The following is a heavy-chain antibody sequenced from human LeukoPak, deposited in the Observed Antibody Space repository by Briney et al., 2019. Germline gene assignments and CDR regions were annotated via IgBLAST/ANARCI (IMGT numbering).Heavy chain of an antibody. Sequence: PGGSLRLSCAASGFTFSSYAMSWVRQAPGKGLEWVSAISGSGGSTYYADSVKGRSTISRDNSKNTLYLQMNSLRAEDTAVYYCANNYDFWSGYIDYWGQGTLVTVSS. J-gene: IGHJ4*02. CDR3: ANNYDFWSGYIDY. CDR2: ISGSGGST. V-gene: IGHV3-23*01. CDR1: GFTFSSYA. D-gene: IGHD3-3*01.